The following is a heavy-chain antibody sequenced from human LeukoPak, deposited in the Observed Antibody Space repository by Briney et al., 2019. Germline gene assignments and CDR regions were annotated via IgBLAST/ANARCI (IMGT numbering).Heavy chain of an antibody. Sequence: GGSLRLSCAASGFTVSSNYMSWVRQAPGKGLEWVSVIYSGGSTYYADSVKGRFTISRHNSKNTLYLQMNSLRAEDTAVYYCASSTRGYCSGGSCLRFDYWGQGTLVTVSS. J-gene: IGHJ4*02. CDR3: ASSTRGYCSGGSCLRFDY. V-gene: IGHV3-53*04. CDR1: GFTVSSNY. CDR2: IYSGGST. D-gene: IGHD2-15*01.